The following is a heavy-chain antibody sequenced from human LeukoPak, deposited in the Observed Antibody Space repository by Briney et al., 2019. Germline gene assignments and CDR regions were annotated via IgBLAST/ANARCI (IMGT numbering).Heavy chain of an antibody. V-gene: IGHV3-74*01. CDR1: GFTFSSYW. CDR2: INSDGSTT. Sequence: AGSLTLSCAASGFTFSSYWMHWVRQVAGKGLVWVSRINSDGSTTSYADSEKGRFTISRDNAKNTLYPQMNSLSAEDTAVFYCARGIATSYSYTLNYGGQGTLVTVSS. D-gene: IGHD2-15*01. CDR3: ARGIATSYSYTLNY. J-gene: IGHJ4*02.